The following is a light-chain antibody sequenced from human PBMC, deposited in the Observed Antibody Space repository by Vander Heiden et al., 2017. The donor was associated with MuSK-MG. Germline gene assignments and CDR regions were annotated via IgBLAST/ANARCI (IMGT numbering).Light chain of an antibody. CDR3: QSYDSSLSGWVV. J-gene: IGLJ2*01. CDR2: GNS. V-gene: IGLV1-40*01. Sequence: QSVLTQPPSVSGAPGQRVTISSTGSSSTIGAGYDVHWYQQLPGTAPNLLIYGNSNRPSGVPDRCSGSKSGTSASLAITGLQAEDEADYYCQSYDSSLSGWVVFGGGTKLTVL. CDR1: SSTIGAGYD.